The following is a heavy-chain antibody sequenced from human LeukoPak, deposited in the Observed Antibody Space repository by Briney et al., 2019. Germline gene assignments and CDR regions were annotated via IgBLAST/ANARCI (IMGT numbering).Heavy chain of an antibody. CDR2: INSNGSNT. J-gene: IGHJ4*02. CDR1: GFTFSSYW. V-gene: IGHV3-74*01. D-gene: IGHD3-9*01. Sequence: PGGSLRLSCAASGFTFSSYWMHWVRRAPGKGLVWVSRINSNGSNTSYADSVKGRFTISRDNAKNTLYLQMNSLRAEDTAVYYCARGYYVILTGYARFDYWGQGTLVTVSS. CDR3: ARGYYVILTGYARFDY.